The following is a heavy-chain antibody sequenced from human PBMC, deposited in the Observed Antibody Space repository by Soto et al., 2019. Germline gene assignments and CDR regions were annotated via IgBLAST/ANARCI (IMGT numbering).Heavy chain of an antibody. J-gene: IGHJ5*02. CDR3: ARSVFP. V-gene: IGHV4-31*03. CDR2: ISYSGST. Sequence: QVQLQESGPGLVKPSQTLSLTCTVSGGSISSGGYYWSWIRQHPGKGLEWIGYISYSGSTYFNPSLNRRVTISVDTSKHQFAPQLSSVTAADTAVYYCARSVFPWGQGTLVTAAS. CDR1: GGSISSGGYY.